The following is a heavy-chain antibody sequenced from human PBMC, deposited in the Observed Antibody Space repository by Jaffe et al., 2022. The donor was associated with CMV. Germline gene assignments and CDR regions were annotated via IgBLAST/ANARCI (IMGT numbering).Heavy chain of an antibody. CDR2: TYYTGST. V-gene: IGHV4-39*01. CDR3: TADDFWSGPGHHLDL. J-gene: IGHJ5*02. CDR1: GGSINNKSYY. D-gene: IGHD3-3*01. Sequence: QLHLQESGPGLVKPSETLSLTCTVSGGSINNKSYYWGWIRQRPGKGLEWLGSTYYTGSTYYSPSLNSRISISVDTSQNQFSLKVNSVTATDTAIYFCTADDFWSGPGHHLDLWGQGTLVTVSS.